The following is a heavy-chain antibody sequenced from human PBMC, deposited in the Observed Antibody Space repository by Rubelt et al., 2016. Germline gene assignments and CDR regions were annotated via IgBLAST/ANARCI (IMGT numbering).Heavy chain of an antibody. Sequence: RQAPGKGLEWVGRIKSKTDGGTTDYAAPVKGRFTISRDDSKNTLYLQMNSLKTEDTAVYYCTTPSSYYGSGSRDYWGQGTLVTVSS. V-gene: IGHV3-15*07. CDR2: IKSKTDGGTT. D-gene: IGHD3-10*01. J-gene: IGHJ4*02. CDR3: TTPSSYYGSGSRDY.